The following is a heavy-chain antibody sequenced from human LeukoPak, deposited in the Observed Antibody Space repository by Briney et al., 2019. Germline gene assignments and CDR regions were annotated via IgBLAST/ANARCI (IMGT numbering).Heavy chain of an antibody. CDR1: GGSISSGGYY. CDR3: ARDSTGYSRFDP. Sequence: SETLSLTCTVSGGSISSGGYYWSWIRQHPGKGLEWIGYIYYSGSTYYNPSLKSRVTISVDTSKNQFSLKLSSVTAADTAVYYCARDSTGYSRFDPWGQGTLVTVSS. V-gene: IGHV4-31*03. D-gene: IGHD4-23*01. J-gene: IGHJ5*02. CDR2: IYYSGST.